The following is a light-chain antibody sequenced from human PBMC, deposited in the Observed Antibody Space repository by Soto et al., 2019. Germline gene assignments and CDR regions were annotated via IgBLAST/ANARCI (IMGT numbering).Light chain of an antibody. CDR2: SAS. Sequence: EIVMTQSPATLSMSPGERAALSCRASQSVGIHLAWYQQKPGQAPRLLIYSASTRSTGIPARFSASGSGTEFTLTISSLQSEDFAVYYCQQYNNWPLTFGPGTRVDIK. V-gene: IGKV3-15*01. CDR1: QSVGIH. CDR3: QQYNNWPLT. J-gene: IGKJ3*01.